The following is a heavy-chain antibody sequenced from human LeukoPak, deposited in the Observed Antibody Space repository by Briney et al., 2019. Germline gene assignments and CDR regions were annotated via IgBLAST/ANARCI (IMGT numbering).Heavy chain of an antibody. D-gene: IGHD1-26*01. CDR3: ARQVGLYYFDY. J-gene: IGHJ4*02. V-gene: IGHV4-59*08. CDR1: GGSISSYY. Sequence: SETLSLTCTVSGGSISSYYWSWIRQPPGKGLEWIGYIYYSGSTNYNPSLKSRVTISVDTSKNQFSLKLRSVTAADTAVYYCARQVGLYYFDYWGQGTLVTVSS. CDR2: IYYSGST.